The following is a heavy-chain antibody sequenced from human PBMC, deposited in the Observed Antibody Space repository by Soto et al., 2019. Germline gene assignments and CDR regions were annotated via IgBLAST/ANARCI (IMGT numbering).Heavy chain of an antibody. Sequence: QVQLVESGGGVVQPGRSLRLSCAASGFTFSSYGMHWVRQAPGKGLEWVAVIWYDGSNKYYADSVKGRFTISRDNSKNTLYLQMNSLRAEDTAVYYCARDKSRYSYGINTADAFDIWGQGTMVTVSS. CDR3: ARDKSRYSYGINTADAFDI. D-gene: IGHD5-18*01. V-gene: IGHV3-33*01. J-gene: IGHJ3*02. CDR2: IWYDGSNK. CDR1: GFTFSSYG.